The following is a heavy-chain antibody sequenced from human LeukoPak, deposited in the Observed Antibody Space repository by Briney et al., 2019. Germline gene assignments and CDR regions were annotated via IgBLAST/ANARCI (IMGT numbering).Heavy chain of an antibody. V-gene: IGHV4-30-4*01. CDR3: ARDLRSPPYYYYGLDV. CDR1: GVSISGGDYY. Sequence: SETLSLTCTVSGVSISGGDYYWSWIRQTPGKGLDWIGHISYTGSTFSDPSLKSRGTISIDTSRNQFSLNLSSVTAADTAVYYCARDLRSPPYYYYGLDVWGKGTTVTVSS. J-gene: IGHJ6*04. CDR2: ISYTGST.